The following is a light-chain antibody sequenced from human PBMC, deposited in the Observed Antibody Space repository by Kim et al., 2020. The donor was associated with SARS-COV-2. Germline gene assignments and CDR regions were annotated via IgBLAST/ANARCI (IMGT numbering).Light chain of an antibody. CDR2: GAS. Sequence: EIVLTQSPGTLSLSPGERATLSCRASQSVSGTYLAWYQQKPGQAPRLLIYGASSRATGIPDRFSGSGSGTDFTLTISRLEPEDFAVYYCQRGTFGQGTKVEIK. V-gene: IGKV3-20*01. CDR1: QSVSGTY. J-gene: IGKJ1*01. CDR3: QRGT.